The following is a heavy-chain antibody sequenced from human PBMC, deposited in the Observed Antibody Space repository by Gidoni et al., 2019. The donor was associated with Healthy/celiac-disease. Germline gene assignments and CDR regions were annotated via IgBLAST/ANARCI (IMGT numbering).Heavy chain of an antibody. CDR3: ARRGYGSGSPTAGYYYGMDV. J-gene: IGHJ6*02. CDR1: GFTFSDHY. CDR2: TRNKANSYTT. D-gene: IGHD3-10*01. Sequence: EVQLVESGGGLVQPGGSLRLSCAASGFTFSDHYMDWVRQAPGKGLEWVGRTRNKANSYTTEYAASVKGRFTISRDDSKNSLYLQMNSLKTEDTAVYYCARRGYGSGSPTAGYYYGMDVWGQGTTVTVSS. V-gene: IGHV3-72*01.